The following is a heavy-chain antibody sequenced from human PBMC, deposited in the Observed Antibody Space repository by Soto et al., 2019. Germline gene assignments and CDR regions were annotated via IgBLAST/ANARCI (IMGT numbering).Heavy chain of an antibody. D-gene: IGHD2-2*01. CDR1: GYTLTELS. V-gene: IGHV1-24*01. CDR3: ATENCITTSCWRHRYYYGMDV. CDR2: FDPEDGET. Sequence: ASVKVSCKVSGYTLTELSMHWVRQAPGKGLEWXGGFDPEDGETIYAQKFQGRVTMTEDTSTDTAYMELSSLRSEDTAVYYCATENCITTSCWRHRYYYGMDVWGQGTTVTVSS. J-gene: IGHJ6*02.